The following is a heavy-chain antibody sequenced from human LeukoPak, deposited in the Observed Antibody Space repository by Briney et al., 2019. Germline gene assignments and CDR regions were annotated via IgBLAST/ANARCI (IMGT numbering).Heavy chain of an antibody. CDR3: ARVITIFGVVTHTYYYYGMDV. Sequence: VASVKVSCKASGYTFTGYYMHWVRQAPGQGLEWMGRINPNSGGTNYAQKFQGRVTMTRDTSISTAYMELSRLRSEDTAVYYCARVITIFGVVTHTYYYYGMDVWGQGTTVTVSS. J-gene: IGHJ6*02. CDR1: GYTFTGYY. CDR2: INPNSGGT. D-gene: IGHD3-3*01. V-gene: IGHV1-2*06.